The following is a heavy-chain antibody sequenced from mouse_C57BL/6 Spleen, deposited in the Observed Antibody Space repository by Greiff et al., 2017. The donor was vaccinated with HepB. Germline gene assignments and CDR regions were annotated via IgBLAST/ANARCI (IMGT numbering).Heavy chain of an antibody. CDR3: ARRGAQAYYFDY. CDR1: GYTFTDYN. J-gene: IGHJ2*01. CDR2: INPNNGGT. V-gene: IGHV1-18*01. Sequence: EVKVVESGPELVKPGASVKIPCKASGYTFTDYNMDWVKQSHGKSLEWIGDINPNNGGTIYNQKFKGKATLTVDKSSSTAYMELRSLTSEDTAVYYCARRGAQAYYFDYWGQGTTLTVSS. D-gene: IGHD3-2*02.